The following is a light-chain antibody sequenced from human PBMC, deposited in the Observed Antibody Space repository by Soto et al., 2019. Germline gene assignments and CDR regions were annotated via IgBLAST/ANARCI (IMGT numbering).Light chain of an antibody. J-gene: IGKJ1*01. CDR2: DAS. V-gene: IGKV3-15*01. Sequence: VMTLSAATLSVSPWERVTLFCRASQSVSSNLAWYQQNLGQAPRLLIYDASTRATGIPARFSGSGSGTEFTLTISSLQSEDFAVYYCQQYYNWPRTFGQGTKVDIK. CDR3: QQYYNWPRT. CDR1: QSVSSN.